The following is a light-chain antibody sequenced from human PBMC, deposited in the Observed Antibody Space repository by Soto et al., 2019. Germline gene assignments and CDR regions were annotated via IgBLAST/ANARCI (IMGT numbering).Light chain of an antibody. CDR1: SSNIGAGYD. CDR3: QSYDSSLSGWV. CDR2: GNS. V-gene: IGLV1-40*01. Sequence: QPVLTQLPSVSGAPGQRVTISCTGSSSNIGAGYDVHWYQQLPGTAPKLLIYGNSNRPSGVPDRFSGSKSGTSASLAITGIQAEDEADYYCQSYDSSLSGWVFGGGTQLTVL. J-gene: IGLJ7*01.